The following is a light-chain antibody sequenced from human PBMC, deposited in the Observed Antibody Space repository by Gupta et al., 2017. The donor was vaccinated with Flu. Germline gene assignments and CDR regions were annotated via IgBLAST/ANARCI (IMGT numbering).Light chain of an antibody. Sequence: TCFGDRLGDKSVYWYQQRPDQSPVLVMYQNNKRPSGIPERFSGANSGNTATLTIGGTQAMDEADYYCQAWVNGIYVFGTGTEVTVL. V-gene: IGLV3-1*01. CDR2: QNN. CDR1: RLGDKS. J-gene: IGLJ1*01. CDR3: QAWVNGIYV.